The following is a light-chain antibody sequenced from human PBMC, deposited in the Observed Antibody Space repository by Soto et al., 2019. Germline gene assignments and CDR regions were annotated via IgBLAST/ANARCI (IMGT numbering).Light chain of an antibody. V-gene: IGLV2-14*01. CDR1: SSDVGGYNY. Sequence: QSALTQPASVSGSPGQSITISCTGTSSDVGGYNYVSWYQQHPGKAPKLMIYDVSNRPSGVSNRFSGSKSGNTASLAISGLQAEDDADYFCSSYTSSGTFVVFGGGTKLTVL. J-gene: IGLJ2*01. CDR2: DVS. CDR3: SSYTSSGTFVV.